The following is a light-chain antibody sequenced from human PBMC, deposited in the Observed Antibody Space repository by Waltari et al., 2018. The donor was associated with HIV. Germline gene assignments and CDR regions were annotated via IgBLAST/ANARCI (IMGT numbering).Light chain of an antibody. CDR1: TSNVGINF. J-gene: IGLJ1*01. Sequence: QSVLTQPPSASGPPGQRVTIPCSGPTSNVGINFVSCFQQLPGTAPKLLIYRDNRRPSGVPDRFSGSKSGASASLGISGLRSEDEGDYYCATWDGSLGGFYVFGAGTKVTVL. CDR2: RDN. V-gene: IGLV1-47*01. CDR3: ATWDGSLGGFYV.